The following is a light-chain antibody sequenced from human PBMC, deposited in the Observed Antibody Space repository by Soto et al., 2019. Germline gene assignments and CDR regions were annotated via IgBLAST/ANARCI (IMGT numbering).Light chain of an antibody. CDR3: QSYDSSLSGYV. CDR1: SSNIGAGYD. V-gene: IGLV1-40*01. Sequence: QSVLTQPPSVSGAPGQRVTISCTGSSSNIGAGYDVHWYKQLPGTAPKLLIYGNSTRPSGVPDRFSGSKSGTSASLAIPGLQAEDEADYYCQSYDSSLSGYVFGTGTKATVL. J-gene: IGLJ1*01. CDR2: GNS.